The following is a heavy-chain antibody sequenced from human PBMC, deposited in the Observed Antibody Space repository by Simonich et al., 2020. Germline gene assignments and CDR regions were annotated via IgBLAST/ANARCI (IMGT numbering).Heavy chain of an antibody. CDR1: GGSISSYY. D-gene: IGHD6-19*01. CDR3: ARGISSGWYWYFDL. CDR2: SYYSGST. V-gene: IGHV4-59*01. Sequence: QVQLQESGPGLVKPSETLSLTCTVSGGSISSYYWSWIRQPPGKGLEWIGYSYYSGSTNYNPYPQSRVTISVATSKNQFSLKLSSVTAADTAVYYCARGISSGWYWYFDLWGRGTLVTVSS. J-gene: IGHJ2*01.